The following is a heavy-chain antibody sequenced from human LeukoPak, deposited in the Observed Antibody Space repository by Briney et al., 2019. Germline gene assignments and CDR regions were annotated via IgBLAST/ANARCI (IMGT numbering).Heavy chain of an antibody. Sequence: PGGPLRLPCAASGFTFSDYYMSWIRQAPGKGLEWISYISSSSSYTNYADSVKGRFTISRDNPKKSLYLQMNSLRAEDTAVYYCAREYNGGLDYWGLGTLVTVSS. CDR2: ISSSSSYT. CDR3: AREYNGGLDY. D-gene: IGHD4-23*01. V-gene: IGHV3-11*05. J-gene: IGHJ4*02. CDR1: GFTFSDYY.